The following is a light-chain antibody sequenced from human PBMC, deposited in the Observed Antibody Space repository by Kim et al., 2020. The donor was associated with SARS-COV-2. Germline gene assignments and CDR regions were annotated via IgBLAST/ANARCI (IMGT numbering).Light chain of an antibody. V-gene: IGLV7-43*01. CDR1: TGAVTSGYY. Sequence: VVTQEPSLTVSPGGTVTLTCASSTGAVTSGYYPSWFQQKPGQAPRALIYSTNSKHSWTPARFSGSLLGGKAALTLSGVQPEDEADYYCLLFYGGGLRVFGGGTQLTVL. J-gene: IGLJ3*02. CDR2: STN. CDR3: LLFYGGGLRV.